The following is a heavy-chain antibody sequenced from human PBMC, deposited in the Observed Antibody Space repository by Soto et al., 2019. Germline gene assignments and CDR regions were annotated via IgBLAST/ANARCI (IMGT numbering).Heavy chain of an antibody. CDR3: ARDSPGGYYGMDV. Sequence: QLQLQESGSGLVKPSQTLSLTCAVSGGSISSGGYSWSWIRQPPGKGLEWIGYIYHSGSTYYNPSLNSRVTISVDRSKNQFSLKLSSVTAADTAVYYCARDSPGGYYGMDVWGQGTTVTVSS. CDR1: GGSISSGGYS. CDR2: IYHSGST. D-gene: IGHD2-15*01. J-gene: IGHJ6*02. V-gene: IGHV4-30-2*01.